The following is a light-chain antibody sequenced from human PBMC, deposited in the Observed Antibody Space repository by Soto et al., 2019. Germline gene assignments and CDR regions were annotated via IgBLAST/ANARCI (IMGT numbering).Light chain of an antibody. V-gene: IGKV1-5*03. CDR2: KAS. CDR1: QSIRSW. J-gene: IGKJ2*01. Sequence: DIQMTQSPSTLSASVGDRVTITCRASQSIRSWLAWYQQKPGKAPNLLIYKASTLESGVPSRFSGSGSGTEFTLTISSLQPDDFATYYCQQYNSYSGYTFGQGTKLEIK. CDR3: QQYNSYSGYT.